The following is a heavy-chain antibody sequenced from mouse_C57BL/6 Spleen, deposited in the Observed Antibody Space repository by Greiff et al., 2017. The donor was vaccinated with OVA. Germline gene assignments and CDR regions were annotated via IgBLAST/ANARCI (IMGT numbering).Heavy chain of an antibody. CDR3: VLSYYDYGAWFAY. Sequence: VQLQQSGPGLVKPSQSLSLTCSVTGYSITSGYYWNWIRQFPGNKLEWMGYISYDGSNNYNPSLKNRISITRDTSKNQFFLKLNSVTTEDTATYYCVLSYYDYGAWFAYWGQGTLVTVSA. V-gene: IGHV3-6*01. D-gene: IGHD2-4*01. CDR1: GYSITSGYY. J-gene: IGHJ3*01. CDR2: ISYDGSN.